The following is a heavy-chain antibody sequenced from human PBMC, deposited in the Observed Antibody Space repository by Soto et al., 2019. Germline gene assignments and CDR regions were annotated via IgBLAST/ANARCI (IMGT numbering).Heavy chain of an antibody. CDR2: IKSKTDGGTT. Sequence: TGGSLRLSCAASGFTFSNAWMNWVRQAPGKGLEWVGRIKSKTDGGTTDYAAPVKGRFTISRDDSKNTLYLQMNSLKTEDTAVYYCTPAGAITGYYGMDVWGQGTTVTVSS. CDR3: TPAGAITGYYGMDV. V-gene: IGHV3-15*07. J-gene: IGHJ6*02. CDR1: GFTFSNAW. D-gene: IGHD1-26*01.